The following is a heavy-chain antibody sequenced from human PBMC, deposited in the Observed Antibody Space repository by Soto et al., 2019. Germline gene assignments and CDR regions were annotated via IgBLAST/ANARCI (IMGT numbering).Heavy chain of an antibody. J-gene: IGHJ4*02. CDR3: ARASSGFVTDY. CDR1: GYTFTNYA. D-gene: IGHD6-13*01. V-gene: IGHV1-3*01. CDR2: INAGNGNT. Sequence: QVQPVQSGAEVKKPGASVKVSCTASGYTFTNYAMHWVRQSPGQRLEWMGWINAGNGNTKYSQKFQGRVTITSDTSASIAYIELSSLRSEDTAVYYCARASSGFVTDYWGQGTLVTVSS.